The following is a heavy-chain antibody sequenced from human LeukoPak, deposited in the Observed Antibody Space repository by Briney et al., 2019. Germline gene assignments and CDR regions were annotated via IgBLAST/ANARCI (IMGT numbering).Heavy chain of an antibody. CDR2: IYYSGST. CDR1: GGSISSSSYY. Sequence: PSETLSLTCTVSGGSISSSSYYWGWIRQPPGKGLEWIGSIYYSGSTYYNPSLKSRVTISVYTSKNQFSLKLSSVTAADTAVYYCARPFWGSGSYYFDYWGQGTLVTVSS. V-gene: IGHV4-39*01. CDR3: ARPFWGSGSYYFDY. J-gene: IGHJ4*02. D-gene: IGHD3-10*01.